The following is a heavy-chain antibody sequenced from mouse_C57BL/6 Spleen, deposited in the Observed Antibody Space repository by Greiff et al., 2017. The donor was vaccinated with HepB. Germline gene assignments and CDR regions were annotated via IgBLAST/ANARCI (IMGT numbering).Heavy chain of an antibody. J-gene: IGHJ3*01. Sequence: ESGAELVRPGASVKLSCKASGYTFTDYYINWVKQRPGQGLEWIARIYPGSGNTYYNEKFKGKATLTAEKSSSTAYLQLSSLTSEDSAVYFCARGGGNYDWFAYWGQGTLVTVSA. D-gene: IGHD2-1*01. V-gene: IGHV1-76*01. CDR1: GYTFTDYY. CDR2: IYPGSGNT. CDR3: ARGGGNYDWFAY.